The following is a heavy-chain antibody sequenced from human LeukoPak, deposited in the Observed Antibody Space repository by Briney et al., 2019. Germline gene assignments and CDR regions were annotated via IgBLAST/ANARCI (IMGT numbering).Heavy chain of an antibody. CDR1: GFTFSDFW. V-gene: IGHV3-7*01. Sequence: GGSLRLSCAASGFTFSDFWMGWVRQAPGEGLEWVASIKYDDSAKHFVDSVTGRFTVSIDNVKNSISLQMNNLRPEDTAVYFCARITTNGCFEYWGQGTLVTVSS. CDR3: ARITTNGCFEY. D-gene: IGHD1-1*01. CDR2: IKYDDSAK. J-gene: IGHJ4*02.